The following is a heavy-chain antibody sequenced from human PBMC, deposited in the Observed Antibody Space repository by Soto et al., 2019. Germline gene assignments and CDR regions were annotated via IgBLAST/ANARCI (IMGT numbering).Heavy chain of an antibody. CDR1: GFTFSNAW. J-gene: IGHJ3*02. CDR3: TITLSGSYLVDAFDI. V-gene: IGHV3-15*07. CDR2: IKSKTDGGTT. Sequence: GGSLRLSCAASGFTFSNAWMNWVRQAPGKGLEWVGRIKSKTDGGTTDYAAPVKGRFTISRDDSKNTLYLQMNSLKTEDTAVYYCTITLSGSYLVDAFDIWGQGTMVTVSS. D-gene: IGHD1-26*01.